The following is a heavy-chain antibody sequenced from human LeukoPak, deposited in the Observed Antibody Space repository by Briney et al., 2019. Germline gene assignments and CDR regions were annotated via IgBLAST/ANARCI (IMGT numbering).Heavy chain of an antibody. V-gene: IGHV1-69*05. CDR1: GGTYSSYA. Sequence: SVKVSCKASGGTYSSYAISWVRQAPGQGLEWMGGIIPIFGTANYAQKFQGRVTITTDESTGTAHMELNNLRVEDTAIYYCARASWVSNADAVCWGQGTLVTVPS. CDR3: ARASWVSNADAVC. J-gene: IGHJ4*02. D-gene: IGHD1-1*01. CDR2: IIPIFGTA.